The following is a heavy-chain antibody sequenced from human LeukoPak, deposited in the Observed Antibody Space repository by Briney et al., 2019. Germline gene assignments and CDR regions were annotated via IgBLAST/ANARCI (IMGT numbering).Heavy chain of an antibody. V-gene: IGHV1-18*01. D-gene: IGHD3-10*01. CDR3: ARETERLGSGSYHQYYYYYYYMYV. CDR2: ISAYNGNT. Sequence: ASVKVSCKASGYTFTSYGISWVRQAPGQGLEWMGWISAYNGNTNYAQKLEGRVTMTTETATSTDYMELRSLRSDDTAVYCCARETERLGSGSYHQYYYYYYYMYVWGKGTTVTVSS. J-gene: IGHJ6*03. CDR1: GYTFTSYG.